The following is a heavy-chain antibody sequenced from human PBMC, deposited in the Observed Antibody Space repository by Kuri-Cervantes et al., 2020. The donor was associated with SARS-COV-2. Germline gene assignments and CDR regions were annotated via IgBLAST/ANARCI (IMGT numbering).Heavy chain of an antibody. Sequence: ASVKVSCKASGYTFTSYSLTWVRQAPGQGLEWMGWISPYNGKTHYAQNLQDRVTMTTDTATSTAYMELRNLRSDDTALYYCSAAGYSNTWSRDVDYWGQGTLVTVSS. CDR2: ISPYNGKT. D-gene: IGHD6-13*01. V-gene: IGHV1-18*01. J-gene: IGHJ4*02. CDR3: SAAGYSNTWSRDVDY. CDR1: GYTFTSYS.